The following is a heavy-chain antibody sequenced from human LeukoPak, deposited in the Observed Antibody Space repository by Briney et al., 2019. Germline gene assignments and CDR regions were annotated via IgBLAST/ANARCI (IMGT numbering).Heavy chain of an antibody. CDR3: TSWGDTTAEYFQR. D-gene: IGHD2-21*02. Sequence: GGSLRLSCAASGFTVSTNYMSWVRQAPGKGLEWVAHINPDGRDTYYVDSVKGRFTISRDNAQNSMYLQMNSLRVEDTAVYYCTSWGDTTAEYFQRWGQGTLVTVSS. V-gene: IGHV3-7*01. J-gene: IGHJ1*01. CDR1: GFTVSTNY. CDR2: INPDGRDT.